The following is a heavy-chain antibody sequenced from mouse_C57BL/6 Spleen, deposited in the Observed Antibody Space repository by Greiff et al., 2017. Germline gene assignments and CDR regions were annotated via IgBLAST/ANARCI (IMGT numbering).Heavy chain of an antibody. V-gene: IGHV7-3*01. Sequence: EVKLVESGGGLVQPGGSLSLSCAASGFTFTDYYMSWVRQPPGKALEWLGFIRNKANGYTTEYSASVKGRFTISRDNSQSILYLQMNALRAEDSATYYCARYHYDYDAFYYAMDYWGQGTSVTVSS. CDR3: ARYHYDYDAFYYAMDY. CDR1: GFTFTDYY. CDR2: IRNKANGYTT. J-gene: IGHJ4*01. D-gene: IGHD2-4*01.